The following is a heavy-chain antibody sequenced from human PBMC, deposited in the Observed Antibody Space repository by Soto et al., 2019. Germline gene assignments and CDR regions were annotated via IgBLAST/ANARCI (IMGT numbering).Heavy chain of an antibody. J-gene: IGHJ4*02. CDR1: GDTFTIFA. Sequence: QVQLVQSGAEVKKPGSSVKVSCKASGDTFTIFAISWVRQAPGQGLEWMGGIITTIGTTNYAQRFQGRITITGDESTGTAYRALSSLKSEDTAVYYCARDLGSGYDPGDYWGQGTLVTVSS. V-gene: IGHV1-69*12. CDR2: IITTIGTT. CDR3: ARDLGSGYDPGDY. D-gene: IGHD5-12*01.